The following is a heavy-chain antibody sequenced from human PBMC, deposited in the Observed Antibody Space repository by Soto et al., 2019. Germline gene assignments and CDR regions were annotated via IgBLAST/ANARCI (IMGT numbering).Heavy chain of an antibody. D-gene: IGHD6-13*01. V-gene: IGHV3-33*01. J-gene: IGHJ6*02. Sequence: PGGSLRLSCAASGFTFSSYGMHWVRQAPGKGLEWVAVIWYDGSNKYYADSVKGRFTISRDNSKDTLYLQMNSLRAEDTAVYYCARPMYYSSSWYVPNYYYYGIDVWGQGTTVTVSS. CDR2: IWYDGSNK. CDR1: GFTFSSYG. CDR3: ARPMYYSSSWYVPNYYYYGIDV.